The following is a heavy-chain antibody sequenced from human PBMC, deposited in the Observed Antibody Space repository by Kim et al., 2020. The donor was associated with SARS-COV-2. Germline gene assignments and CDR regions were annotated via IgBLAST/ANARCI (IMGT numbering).Heavy chain of an antibody. D-gene: IGHD3-3*01. V-gene: IGHV1-69*13. CDR2: IIPTIGTP. Sequence: SVKVSCKAAAGTLSSYAVSWVRQAPGQGLDWIGGIIPTIGTPYYAQKFQDRVKITADESTTTVYMELSSLRSDDTAEYYCTRGKFQVLQHPGSSLDVWGQGTLVTVSS. CDR1: AGTLSSYA. J-gene: IGHJ6*02. CDR3: TRGKFQVLQHPGSSLDV.